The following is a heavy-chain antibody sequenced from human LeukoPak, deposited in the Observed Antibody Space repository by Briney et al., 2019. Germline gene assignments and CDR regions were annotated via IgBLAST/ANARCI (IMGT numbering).Heavy chain of an antibody. J-gene: IGHJ4*02. CDR3: ARGRSYYDFWSGYYFDY. Sequence: GGSLRLSCAASGFTFSSYAMHWVRQAPGKGLEYVSAISSNGGSTYYANSVKGRFTISRDNSKNTLYLHMGSLRAEDMAVYYCARGRSYYDFWSGYYFDYWGQGTLVTVSS. D-gene: IGHD3-3*01. CDR1: GFTFSSYA. CDR2: ISSNGGST. V-gene: IGHV3-64*01.